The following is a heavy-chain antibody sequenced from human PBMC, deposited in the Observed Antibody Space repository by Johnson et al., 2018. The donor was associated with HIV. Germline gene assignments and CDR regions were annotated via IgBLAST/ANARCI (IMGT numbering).Heavy chain of an antibody. Sequence: VQLVESGGGVVQPGRSLRLSCAASAFTFSSYGMHWVRQAPGKGLEWVALISYDGSNKYYADSVKGRFTISRDNSKNTLYLQMNSLRAEDTAIYYCAKDLSRPTLNAFDIWGQGTMVTVSS. V-gene: IGHV3-30*18. J-gene: IGHJ3*02. CDR2: ISYDGSNK. CDR1: AFTFSSYG. CDR3: AKDLSRPTLNAFDI. D-gene: IGHD4-11*01.